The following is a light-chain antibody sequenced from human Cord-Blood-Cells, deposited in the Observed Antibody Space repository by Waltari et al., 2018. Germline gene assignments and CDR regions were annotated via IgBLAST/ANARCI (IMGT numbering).Light chain of an antibody. CDR1: QSVSSSY. Sequence: EIVSTQSPGTLSLSPGERATLSRRASQSVSSSYLAWYQQKPGQAPRLLIYGASSRATGIPDRFSGSGSGTDFTLTISRLEPEDFAVYYCQQYGSSPYTFGQGTKLEIK. V-gene: IGKV3-20*01. CDR3: QQYGSSPYT. CDR2: GAS. J-gene: IGKJ2*01.